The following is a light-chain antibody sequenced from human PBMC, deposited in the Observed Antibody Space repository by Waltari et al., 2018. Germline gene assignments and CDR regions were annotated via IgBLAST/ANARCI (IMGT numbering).Light chain of an antibody. CDR1: TGPVTSNHY. CDR2: DST. Sequence: QAVVTQESSLTVSPGGTVTLTCASSTGPVTSNHYPYWFQQKPGQDPTTLIYDSTNRHPWTPARFSASLLGGKAALTLSGAQPEDAADYYCLLAYGGARVFGRGTKLTVL. CDR3: LLAYGGARV. J-gene: IGLJ3*02. V-gene: IGLV7-46*01.